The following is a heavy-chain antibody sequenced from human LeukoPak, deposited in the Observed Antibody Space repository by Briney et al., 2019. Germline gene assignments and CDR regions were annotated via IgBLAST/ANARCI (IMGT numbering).Heavy chain of an antibody. J-gene: IGHJ6*02. Sequence: GGSLRLSCAASGFTFSNYAVNWIRQAPGKGLKWVSVISGSGSSIYYTDSVKGRFTISRDNSKNTLYLQMNSLRAEDTAVYYCARDRDGMDVWGQGTTVTVSS. V-gene: IGHV3-23*01. CDR1: GFTFSNYA. CDR2: ISGSGSSI. D-gene: IGHD3-10*01. CDR3: ARDRDGMDV.